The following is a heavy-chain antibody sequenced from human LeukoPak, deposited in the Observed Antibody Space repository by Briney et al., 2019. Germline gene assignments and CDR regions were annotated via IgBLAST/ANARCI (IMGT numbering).Heavy chain of an antibody. CDR1: GSTFTSYD. V-gene: IGHV1-8*01. CDR2: MHPNSGNT. CDR3: ATAHGELRAFDI. D-gene: IGHD1-26*01. J-gene: IGHJ3*02. Sequence: GAPGKLSCTPSGSTFTSYDINRVRQATGQGLEWMGGMHPNSGNTGSAQTFPGSVTMTRNTSISTAYMELSSLRSEDTAVYYCATAHGELRAFDIWGQGTMVTVSS.